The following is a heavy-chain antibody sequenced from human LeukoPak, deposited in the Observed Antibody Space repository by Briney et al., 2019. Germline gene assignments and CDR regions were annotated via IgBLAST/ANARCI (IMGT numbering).Heavy chain of an antibody. D-gene: IGHD2-2*01. CDR2: IYPGDSDT. Sequence: GESLKISCKGSGYSFTSYWIGWVRQMPGKGLEWMGIIYPGDSDTRYSPSFQGQVTALADKSISTSYLQWSSLKASDTAMYYCARLMWDIVVVPAASPDPAGYGMDVWGQGTTVTVSS. CDR1: GYSFTSYW. J-gene: IGHJ6*02. CDR3: ARLMWDIVVVPAASPDPAGYGMDV. V-gene: IGHV5-51*01.